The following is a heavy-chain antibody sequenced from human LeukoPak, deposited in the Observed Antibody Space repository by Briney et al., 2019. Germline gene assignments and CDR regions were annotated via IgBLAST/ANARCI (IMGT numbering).Heavy chain of an antibody. CDR3: ARVKIPPYCSSTSCYVWAFDI. CDR2: IKYDGSMT. V-gene: IGHV3-74*01. D-gene: IGHD2-2*01. CDR1: GFTFSTYW. J-gene: IGHJ3*02. Sequence: GGSLRPSRAASGFTFSTYWMHWVRQAPGKGLVWVSRIKYDGSMTTYGDSVKGRFSISRDNAKNSLYLQMNSLRAEDTAVYYCARVKIPPYCSSTSCYVWAFDIWGQGTMVTVSS.